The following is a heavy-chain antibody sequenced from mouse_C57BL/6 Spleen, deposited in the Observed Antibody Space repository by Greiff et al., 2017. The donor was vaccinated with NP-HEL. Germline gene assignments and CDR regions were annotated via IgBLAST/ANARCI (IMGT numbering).Heavy chain of an antibody. CDR1: GFTFSDYG. Sequence: EVHLVESGGGLVKPGGSLKLSCAASGFTFSDYGMHWVRQAPEKGLEWVAYISSGSSTIYYADTVKGRFTISRDNAKNTLFLQMTSLRSEDTAMYYCARGYDYDGEGFDYWGQGTTLTVSS. D-gene: IGHD2-4*01. J-gene: IGHJ2*01. CDR3: ARGYDYDGEGFDY. V-gene: IGHV5-17*01. CDR2: ISSGSSTI.